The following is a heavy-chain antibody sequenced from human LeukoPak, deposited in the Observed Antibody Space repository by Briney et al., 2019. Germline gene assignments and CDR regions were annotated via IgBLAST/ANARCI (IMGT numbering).Heavy chain of an antibody. Sequence: SETLSLTCTVSGGSISSSSYYWGWIRQPPGKGLEWIGSIYYSGSTYYNPSLKSRVTISVDTSKNQFSLKLSSVTAADTAVYYCEGVATMMEPSDYWGQGTLVTVSS. V-gene: IGHV4-39*01. CDR2: IYYSGST. CDR3: EGVATMMEPSDY. J-gene: IGHJ4*02. CDR1: GGSISSSSYY. D-gene: IGHD5-12*01.